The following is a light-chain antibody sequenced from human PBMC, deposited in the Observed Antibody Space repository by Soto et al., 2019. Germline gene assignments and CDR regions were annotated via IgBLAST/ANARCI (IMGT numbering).Light chain of an antibody. CDR3: QQYGTSPLMYT. Sequence: ESVLTQSPGSLSLSPGETATLSCRASQRFITNYLPWYQQKPGQPPRPLIYGESIRATGVPDRFSGSGSGTDFTLTITRLEAEDFAVYYCQQYGTSPLMYTFGQGTKLGVK. CDR1: QRFITNY. V-gene: IGKV3-20*01. J-gene: IGKJ2*01. CDR2: GES.